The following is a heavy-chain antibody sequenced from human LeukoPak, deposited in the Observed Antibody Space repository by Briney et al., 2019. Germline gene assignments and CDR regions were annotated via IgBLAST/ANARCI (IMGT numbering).Heavy chain of an antibody. D-gene: IGHD6-25*01. CDR1: GFTFSSYA. CDR3: APLAANIFDY. Sequence: PGGSLTLSCAASGFTFSSYAMSWVRQAPGKGLEWVSAISGSGSSTYYAGSVRGRFTTSRDNSKRTVYLQMNSLRVEDTAVCYCAPLAANIFDYWGQGTLVTASS. CDR2: ISGSGSST. V-gene: IGHV3-23*01. J-gene: IGHJ4*02.